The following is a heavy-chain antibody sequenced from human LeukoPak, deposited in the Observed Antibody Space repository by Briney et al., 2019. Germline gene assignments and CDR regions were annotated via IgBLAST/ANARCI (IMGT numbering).Heavy chain of an antibody. CDR1: GGSISGFY. V-gene: IGHV4-59*01. D-gene: IGHD4-11*01. CDR2: MDKSGGT. Sequence: SETLSLTCTVSGGSISGFYWSWIRQPPGKGLEWIGYMDKSGGTTYNPSLKSRVTISVDTSKNQFSLNESPVTAADTAVYYCARDYSKGGGFDFWGQGTLVTVSS. CDR3: ARDYSKGGGFDF. J-gene: IGHJ4*02.